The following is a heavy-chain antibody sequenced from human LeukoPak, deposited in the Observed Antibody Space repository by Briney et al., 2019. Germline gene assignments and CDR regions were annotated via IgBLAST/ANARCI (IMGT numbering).Heavy chain of an antibody. CDR3: AKANPLIVGARAGGPINF. D-gene: IGHD1-26*01. J-gene: IGHJ3*01. V-gene: IGHV3-53*05. CDR1: GFTVSNNY. CDR2: VYGGGST. Sequence: TGGSLRLSCAASGFTVSNNYMSWVGQAPGKGLEWVSVVYGGGSTYYADSVKGRFTISRDNSKNSLYLQMNSLRTEDTAVYYCAKANPLIVGARAGGPINFWGQGTMVTVSS.